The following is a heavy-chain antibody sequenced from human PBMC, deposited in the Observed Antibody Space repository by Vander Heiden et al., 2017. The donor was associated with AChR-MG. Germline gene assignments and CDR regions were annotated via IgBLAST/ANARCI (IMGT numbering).Heavy chain of an antibody. J-gene: IGHJ5*02. CDR1: GYSISSGYH. D-gene: IGHD6-13*01. CDR3: ASSSSSWYYGWFDP. CDR2: IYHSGST. V-gene: IGHV4-38-2*01. Sequence: QVQLQESGPGLVKPSETLSLTCAVSGYSISSGYHWGWTRQPPGKGLEWIGSIYHSGSTYYNPSLKSRVTISVDTSKNQFSLKLSSVTAADTAVYYCASSSSSWYYGWFDPWGQGTQVTVSS.